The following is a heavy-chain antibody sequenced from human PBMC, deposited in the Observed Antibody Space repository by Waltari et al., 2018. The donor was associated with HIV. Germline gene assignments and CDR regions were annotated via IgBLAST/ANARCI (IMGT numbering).Heavy chain of an antibody. Sequence: QVQLQESGPGLVKPSATLSLTCTVSGGSISSYYWSWIRQPPGKGLEWIGYIYYSGSTNYNPSLKSRVTISVDTSKNQFSLKLSSVTAADTAVYYCARGRALDDAFDIWGQGTMVTVSS. CDR2: IYYSGST. CDR1: GGSISSYY. V-gene: IGHV4-59*01. CDR3: ARGRALDDAFDI. J-gene: IGHJ3*02.